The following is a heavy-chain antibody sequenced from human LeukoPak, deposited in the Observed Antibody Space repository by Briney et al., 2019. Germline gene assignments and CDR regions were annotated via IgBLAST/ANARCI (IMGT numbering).Heavy chain of an antibody. J-gene: IGHJ5*02. CDR3: ARHNLLPPLLKLLRKPGWFDP. CDR1: GGSFSGFY. D-gene: IGHD3-22*01. CDR2: INHSGGT. Sequence: PSETLSLTCAVYGGSFSGFYWSWIRQPPGKGLEWIGDINHSGGTNYIPSLKSRVTISVDTSKNQFSLKLTSVTAADTAVYYCARHNLLPPLLKLLRKPGWFDPWGQGTLVTVSS. V-gene: IGHV4-34*01.